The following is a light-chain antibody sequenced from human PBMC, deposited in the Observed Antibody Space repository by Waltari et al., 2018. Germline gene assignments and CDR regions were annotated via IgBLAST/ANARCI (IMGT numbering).Light chain of an antibody. CDR2: DVV. J-gene: IGLJ7*01. CDR3: CSYAGSYTFV. V-gene: IGLV2-11*01. CDR1: SSYVGNYNF. Sequence: QSALTPPRSVSGSPGQPVTLSCSGTSSYVGNYNFVSWYQQHPGTAPKRLIYDVVKRPSGVPDRFSGSKSGNTASLTISGLQTEDEADYYCCSYAGSYTFVFGGGTQLTVL.